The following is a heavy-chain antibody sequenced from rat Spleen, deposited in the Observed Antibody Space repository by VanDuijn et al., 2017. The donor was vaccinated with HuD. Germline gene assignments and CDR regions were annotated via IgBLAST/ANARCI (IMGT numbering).Heavy chain of an antibody. J-gene: IGHJ1*01. CDR1: GFTFSDYY. Sequence: EVQLVESGGGLVQPGKSLKVSCAASGFTFSDYYMAWVRQAPTKGLEWVASISYDGGSTYYRDSVKGRFTISRDNAKSSLYRQMDSLRSEDTATYYCVRLYTNPGYWYFDFWGPGTMVTVSS. D-gene: IGHD1-6*01. V-gene: IGHV5-20*01. CDR3: VRLYTNPGYWYFDF. CDR2: ISYDGGST.